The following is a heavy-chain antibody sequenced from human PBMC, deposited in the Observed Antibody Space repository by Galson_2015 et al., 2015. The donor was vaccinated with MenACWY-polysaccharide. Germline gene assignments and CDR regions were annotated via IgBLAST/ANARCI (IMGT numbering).Heavy chain of an antibody. V-gene: IGHV3-30*18. CDR2: MSYDGSNK. CDR3: AKGAADSDY. Sequence: SLRLSCAASGFSFRSYGMHWVRQAPGKGLEWVAVMSYDGSNKCYIDSVKGRFTISKDNSKNTLYLQMDSLRIEDTAVYYCAKGAADSDYRGQGTLVTVSS. J-gene: IGHJ4*02. D-gene: IGHD2-15*01. CDR1: GFSFRSYG.